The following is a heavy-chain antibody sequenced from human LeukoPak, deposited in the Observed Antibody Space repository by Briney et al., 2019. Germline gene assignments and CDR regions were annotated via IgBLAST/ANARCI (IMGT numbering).Heavy chain of an antibody. D-gene: IGHD2-2*01. Sequence: GESLKISCKGSGYSFTSYWIDWVRQMPGKGLEWMGIIYPGDSDTRYSPSFQGQVTISADKSISTAYLQLSSLKASDTAMYYCARAYCSSTSCTDAFDIWGQGTMVTVSS. V-gene: IGHV5-51*01. CDR3: ARAYCSSTSCTDAFDI. CDR1: GYSFTSYW. J-gene: IGHJ3*02. CDR2: IYPGDSDT.